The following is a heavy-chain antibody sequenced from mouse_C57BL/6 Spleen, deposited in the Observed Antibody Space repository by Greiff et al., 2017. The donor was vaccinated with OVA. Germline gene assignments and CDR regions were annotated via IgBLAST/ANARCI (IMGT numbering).Heavy chain of an antibody. Sequence: VQLQQSGPELVKPGASVKISCKASGYTFTDYYMNWVKQSHGKSLEWIGDINPNNGGTSYNQKFKGKATLTVDKYSSTAYMELRSLTSEDSAVYYCARSYGSSYETWFAYWGQGTLVTVSA. J-gene: IGHJ3*01. CDR2: INPNNGGT. CDR3: ARSYGSSYETWFAY. V-gene: IGHV1-26*01. CDR1: GYTFTDYY. D-gene: IGHD1-1*01.